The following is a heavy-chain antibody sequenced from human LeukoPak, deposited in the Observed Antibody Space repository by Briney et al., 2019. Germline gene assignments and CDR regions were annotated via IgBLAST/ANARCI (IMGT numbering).Heavy chain of an antibody. CDR1: GFTFSSYS. V-gene: IGHV3-48*02. D-gene: IGHD3-22*01. Sequence: PGGSLRLSCAASGFTFSSYSMNWVRQAPGKGLEWVSYISSCSSTIYYRDSVKGRFTNPRDNAKNSLYLQMNSLRDEDTAVYYCARKYYYDSSGYIYWGQGTLVIVSS. J-gene: IGHJ4*02. CDR2: ISSCSSTI. CDR3: ARKYYYDSSGYIY.